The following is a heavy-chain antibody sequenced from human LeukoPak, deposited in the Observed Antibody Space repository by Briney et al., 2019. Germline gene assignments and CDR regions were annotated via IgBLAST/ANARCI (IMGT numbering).Heavy chain of an antibody. CDR3: ARHGYSSGWHFDY. Sequence: SETLSLTCAVSGYSISSGYYWGWIRQPPGKGLEWIGSIYHSGSTYYNPSLESRVTISVDTSKNQFSLKLSSVTAADTAVYYCARHGYSSGWHFDYWGQGTLVTVSS. J-gene: IGHJ4*02. V-gene: IGHV4-38-2*01. D-gene: IGHD6-19*01. CDR2: IYHSGST. CDR1: GYSISSGYY.